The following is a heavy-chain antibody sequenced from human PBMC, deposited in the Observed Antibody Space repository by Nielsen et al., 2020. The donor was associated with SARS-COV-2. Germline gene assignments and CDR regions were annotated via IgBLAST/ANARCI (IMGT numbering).Heavy chain of an antibody. D-gene: IGHD2-8*02. CDR1: GFTFSTYS. CDR3: AKDTDWYFDL. V-gene: IGHV3-48*01. J-gene: IGHJ2*01. Sequence: GGSLRLSCAASGFTFSTYSMNWVRQAPGKGLEWVSYISTSSSPKYYADSVKGRFIISRDNAKNSLYLQMNSLRAEDTALYYCAKDTDWYFDLWGRGTLVTVSS. CDR2: ISTSSSPK.